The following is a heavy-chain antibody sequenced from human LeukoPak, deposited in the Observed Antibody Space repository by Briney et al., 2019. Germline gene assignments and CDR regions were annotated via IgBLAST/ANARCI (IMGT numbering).Heavy chain of an antibody. D-gene: IGHD3-22*01. CDR3: ARDSSGYYPPYYFDS. Sequence: GESLKISCKGSGYSFTSYWIGWVRQMPGKGLEWMGSVYPVDSNTRYSPSFQGQVTISADKSISTAYLQWSSLKASDTAMYYCARDSSGYYPPYYFDSWGQGTLVTVSS. CDR2: VYPVDSNT. J-gene: IGHJ4*02. V-gene: IGHV5-51*01. CDR1: GYSFTSYW.